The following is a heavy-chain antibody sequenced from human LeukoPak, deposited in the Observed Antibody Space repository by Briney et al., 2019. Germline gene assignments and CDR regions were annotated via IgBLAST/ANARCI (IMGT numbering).Heavy chain of an antibody. J-gene: IGHJ4*02. CDR1: GYSFTTYW. D-gene: IGHD3-22*01. Sequence: GESLKISCKGSGYSFTTYWIGRVRQMPGKGLEWMGIIYPGDSDTRYSPSFQGQVTFSADKSISTAYLQWSSLKASDTAMYYCARHGLGYDSSGYYSQPLDYWGQGTLVTVSS. CDR3: ARHGLGYDSSGYYSQPLDY. V-gene: IGHV5-51*01. CDR2: IYPGDSDT.